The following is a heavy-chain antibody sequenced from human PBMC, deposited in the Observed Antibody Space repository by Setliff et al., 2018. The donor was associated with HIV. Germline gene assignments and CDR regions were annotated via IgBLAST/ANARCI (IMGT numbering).Heavy chain of an antibody. CDR3: TSEGHSFWSYFQH. CDR2: ITSNAYGGST. D-gene: IGHD2-8*02. V-gene: IGHV3-49*04. Sequence: GGSLRLSCLTSGFTFSEYAMSWVRQAPGKGPEWVGFITSNAYGGSTEYAASVKGRFTISRDDSESIAYLQMSSLKTEDTAVYYCTSEGHSFWSYFQHWGQGTLVTVSS. J-gene: IGHJ1*01. CDR1: GFTFSEYA.